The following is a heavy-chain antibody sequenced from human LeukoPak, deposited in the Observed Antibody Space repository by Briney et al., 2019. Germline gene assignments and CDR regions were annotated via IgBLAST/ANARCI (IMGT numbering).Heavy chain of an antibody. V-gene: IGHV3-48*04. Sequence: GGSLRLSCAASGFTFSRYNMNWVRQAPGKGLEWVSYISSSGSTIYYADSVKGRFTISRDNAKNSLYLQMNSLRAEDTAVYYCARGQWAYYYDSSGYYRGYFDYWGQGTLVTVSS. CDR1: GFTFSRYN. CDR3: ARGQWAYYYDSSGYYRGYFDY. D-gene: IGHD3-22*01. CDR2: ISSSGSTI. J-gene: IGHJ4*02.